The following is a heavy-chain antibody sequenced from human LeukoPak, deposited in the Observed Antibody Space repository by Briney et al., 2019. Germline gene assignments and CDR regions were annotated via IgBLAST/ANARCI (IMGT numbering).Heavy chain of an antibody. CDR1: GGSISSYY. J-gene: IGHJ5*02. CDR2: TYYSGST. CDR3: ARTPGRDWFDP. Sequence: SETLSLTCTVSGGSISSYYWSWIRQPPGKGLEWIGYTYYSGSTNYNPSLKSRVTISVDTSKNQFSLKLSSVTAADTAVYYCARTPGRDWFDPWGQGTLVTVSS. V-gene: IGHV4-59*01. D-gene: IGHD1-14*01.